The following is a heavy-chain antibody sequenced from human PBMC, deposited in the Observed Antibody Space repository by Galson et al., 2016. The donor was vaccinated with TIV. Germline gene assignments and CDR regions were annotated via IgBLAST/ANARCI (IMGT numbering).Heavy chain of an antibody. J-gene: IGHJ4*02. CDR3: AKDASSQVHDSRSFDS. V-gene: IGHV3-23*01. D-gene: IGHD3-16*01. Sequence: SLRLSCAASGFTFNSFAMSWVRQAPGKGLEWVSSISATGGSTYYADSVKGRFTNSRHYSKNTVYLQMNSLRPDDTAIYYCAKDASSQVHDSRSFDSWGQGTLVTVSS. CDR2: ISATGGST. CDR1: GFTFNSFA.